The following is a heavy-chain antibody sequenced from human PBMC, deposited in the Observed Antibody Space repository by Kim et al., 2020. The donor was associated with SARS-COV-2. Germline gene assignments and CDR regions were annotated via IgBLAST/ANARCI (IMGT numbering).Heavy chain of an antibody. D-gene: IGHD5-18*01. J-gene: IGHJ6*02. V-gene: IGHV3-11*06. CDR1: GFTFSDYY. Sequence: GGSLRLSCAASGFTFSDYYMSWIRQAPGKGLEWVSYISSSSSYTNYADSVKGRFTISRDNAKNSLYLQMNSLRAEDTAVYYCARDRGYSYGYGVRDYYYYGMDVWGQGTTVTVSS. CDR2: ISSSSSYT. CDR3: ARDRGYSYGYGVRDYYYYGMDV.